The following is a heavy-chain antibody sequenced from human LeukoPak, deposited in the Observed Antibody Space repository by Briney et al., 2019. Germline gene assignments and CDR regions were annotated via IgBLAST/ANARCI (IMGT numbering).Heavy chain of an antibody. CDR1: GFTFSSYA. D-gene: IGHD6-13*01. Sequence: GGSLRLSCAASGFTFSSYAMHWVRQAPGKGLEWVAVISYDGSNKYYADSVKGRFTISRDNSKNTLYLQVNSLRAEDTAVYYCASHSSRPDYWGQGTLVTVSS. V-gene: IGHV3-30*04. CDR3: ASHSSRPDY. J-gene: IGHJ4*02. CDR2: ISYDGSNK.